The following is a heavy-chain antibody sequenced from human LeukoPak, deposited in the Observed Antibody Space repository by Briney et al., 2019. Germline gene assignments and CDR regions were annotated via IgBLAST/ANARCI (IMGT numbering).Heavy chain of an antibody. J-gene: IGHJ4*02. CDR3: AKPVYSRGWYASTFDC. D-gene: IGHD6-19*01. V-gene: IGHV3-30*18. CDR1: GFTFSSYV. CDR2: ISYDGSQK. Sequence: GGSLRLSCAASGFTFSSYVMHWVRQAPGKGLEWVAVISYDGSQKYYADSVKGRFTISRDNSNDTLYLQMNSLTAKDTAVYYCAKPVYSRGWYASTFDCWGQGTLVTASS.